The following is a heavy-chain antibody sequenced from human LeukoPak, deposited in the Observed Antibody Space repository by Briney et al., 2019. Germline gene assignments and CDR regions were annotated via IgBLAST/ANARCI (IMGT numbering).Heavy chain of an antibody. CDR1: GGIYSSYA. D-gene: IGHD2-15*01. CDR2: IIPIFGTA. CDR3: ATNLGYCSGGSCYYVPPFRLDYYYYYMDV. Sequence: SVTDSFKASGGIYSSYAISWVRQASGQGLEWMGGIIPIFGTANYPQRFRGRVTLTLDESTSKAYVELSSLRSEDTAVYFCATNLGYCSGGSCYYVPPFRLDYYYYYMDVWGKGTTVTVSS. V-gene: IGHV1-69*13. J-gene: IGHJ6*03.